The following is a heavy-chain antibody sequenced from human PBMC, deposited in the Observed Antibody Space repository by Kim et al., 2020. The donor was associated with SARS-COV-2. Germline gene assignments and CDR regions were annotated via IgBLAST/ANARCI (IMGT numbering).Heavy chain of an antibody. V-gene: IGHV3-43*02. CDR2: ISGDGGST. Sequence: GSLRLSCAASVFTFDDYAMHWVRQAPGKGLEWVSLISGDGGSTYYADSVKGRFTISRDNSKNSLYLQMNSLRTEDTALYYCAKEGAPYYYDSSGYYYDYWGQGTLVTVSS. CDR1: VFTFDDYA. D-gene: IGHD3-22*01. CDR3: AKEGAPYYYDSSGYYYDY. J-gene: IGHJ4*02.